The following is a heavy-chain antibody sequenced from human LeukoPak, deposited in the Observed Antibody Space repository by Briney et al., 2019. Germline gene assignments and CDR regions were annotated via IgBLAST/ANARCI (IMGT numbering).Heavy chain of an antibody. CDR2: IRYDGSNK. J-gene: IGHJ4*02. CDR3: AKDSRRYVDTVTRVSENFDY. D-gene: IGHD4-11*01. V-gene: IGHV3-30*02. CDR1: GFTFSSYG. Sequence: PGGSLRLSCAASGFTFSSYGMHWVRQAPGKGLEWVAFIRYDGSNKYYADSVKGRFTISRDNSKNTLYLQMNSLRAEDTAVYYCAKDSRRYVDTVTRVSENFDYWGQGTLVTVSS.